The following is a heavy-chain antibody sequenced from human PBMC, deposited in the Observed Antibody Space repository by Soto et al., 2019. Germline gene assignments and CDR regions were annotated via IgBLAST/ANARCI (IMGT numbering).Heavy chain of an antibody. CDR1: GFTFSSYA. V-gene: IGHV3-23*01. Sequence: PGGSLRLSCAASGFTFSSYAMSWVRQAPGKGLEWVAGISGGGSRTYYADSVKGRFTISRDDSKNTLYVEMNSLRAEDTAMYYCARDLQLWLLEYWGKGTPVTVSS. CDR2: ISGGGSRT. D-gene: IGHD5-18*01. CDR3: ARDLQLWLLEY. J-gene: IGHJ4*02.